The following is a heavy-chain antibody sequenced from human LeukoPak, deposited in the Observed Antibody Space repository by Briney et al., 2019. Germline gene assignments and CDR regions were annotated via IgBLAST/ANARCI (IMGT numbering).Heavy chain of an antibody. CDR1: GFTFSGHW. V-gene: IGHV3-74*03. J-gene: IGHJ5*01. Sequence: GGSLRLSCTASGFTFSGHWIHWVRQPPGMGLVWVSRINERGTDSMYAESVKGRFTISRDNAKNTVYLQMNSLRAEDTAVYYCARDIASCTHTTCYDIRFDSWGQGTLVTVSS. CDR3: ARDIASCTHTTCYDIRFDS. D-gene: IGHD2-15*01. CDR2: INERGTDS.